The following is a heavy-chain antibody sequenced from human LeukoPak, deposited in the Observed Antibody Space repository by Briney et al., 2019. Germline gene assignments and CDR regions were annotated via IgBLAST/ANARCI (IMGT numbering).Heavy chain of an antibody. CDR3: ARDAYGGNSWGWFDP. V-gene: IGHV4-59*01. J-gene: IGHJ5*02. CDR1: DGSISGYY. CDR2: IYFTGFT. D-gene: IGHD4-23*01. Sequence: PSETLSLTCTVSDGSISGYYWSWIRQSPGKGLEWIGHIYFTGFTHYNPSLKSRVTMSVDMSKYQFSLNLNSVTAADTAVYYCARDAYGGNSWGWFDPWGQGTLVTVSS.